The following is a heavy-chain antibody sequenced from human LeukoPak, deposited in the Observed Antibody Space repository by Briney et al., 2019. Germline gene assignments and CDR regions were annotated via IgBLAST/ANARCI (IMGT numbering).Heavy chain of an antibody. D-gene: IGHD1-26*01. CDR1: GFTFSSYS. Sequence: GGSLRLSCAASGFTFSSYSMNWVRQAPGKGLEWVSSISSSSSYIYYADSVKGRFTISRDNAKNSLYLQMNRLRAEDTAVYYCARSWELHAFDIWGQGTMVTVSS. J-gene: IGHJ3*02. CDR3: ARSWELHAFDI. CDR2: ISSSSSYI. V-gene: IGHV3-21*01.